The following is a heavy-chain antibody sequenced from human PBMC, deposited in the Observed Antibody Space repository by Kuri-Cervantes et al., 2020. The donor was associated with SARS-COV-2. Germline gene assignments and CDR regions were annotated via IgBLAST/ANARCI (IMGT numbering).Heavy chain of an antibody. V-gene: IGHV3-33*06. CDR2: IWYGGSNK. CDR1: GFTFSSYG. D-gene: IGHD3-3*01. Sequence: LSLTCAASGFTFSSYGVHWVRQAPGKGLEWVAVIWYGGSNKYYADSVKGRFTISRDNSKDTLYLQMNSLRAEDTAAYYCAKSPENDDFWSGYYYYYYMDVWGKGTTVTVSS. CDR3: AKSPENDDFWSGYYYYYYMDV. J-gene: IGHJ6*03.